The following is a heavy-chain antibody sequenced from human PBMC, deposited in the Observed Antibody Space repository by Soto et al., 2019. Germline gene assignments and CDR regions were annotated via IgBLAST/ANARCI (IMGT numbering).Heavy chain of an antibody. CDR3: ARDPVVTSGGSCYHFDY. CDR1: GFTFSRYN. V-gene: IGHV3-48*02. J-gene: IGHJ4*02. D-gene: IGHD2-15*01. CDR2: ISLNSNPI. Sequence: EVQLVESGGGLVQVGGSLRLSCAASGFTFSRYNINWVRQAPGKGLEGVSYISLNSNPIYYADSVKGRFTISRDNAQNTLYLQMHSLGDEDTALYYCARDPVVTSGGSCYHFDYWGQGTLVTVSS.